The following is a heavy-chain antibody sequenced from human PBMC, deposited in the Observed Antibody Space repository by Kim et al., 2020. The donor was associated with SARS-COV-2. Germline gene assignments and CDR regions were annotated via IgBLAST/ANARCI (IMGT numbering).Heavy chain of an antibody. CDR2: VYHSGST. CDR1: GGSIGSSNW. D-gene: IGHD3-10*01. J-gene: IGHJ4*02. Sequence: SETLSLTCAVSGGSIGSSNWWSWVRQPPGKGLGWIGEVYHSGSTNNNPSLQSRVTISVDKSKNQFSLRLNSVTAADTAVYYCARSLSYGSGSYTYWGQGTLVTVSS. V-gene: IGHV4-4*02. CDR3: ARSLSYGSGSYTY.